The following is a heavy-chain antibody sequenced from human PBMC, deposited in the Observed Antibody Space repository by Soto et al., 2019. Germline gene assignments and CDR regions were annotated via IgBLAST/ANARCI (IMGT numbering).Heavy chain of an antibody. Sequence: QVQLVESGGGVVQPGRSLRLSCEGSGFTFNKYGMHWVRQAPGKGLEWVAIIWYDGSNDFYADSVKGRFTISKDNSKNQLYLEMDSLRVEDTGIYYCARAGVENWLDPWGQGTLVTVSS. CDR1: GFTFNKYG. CDR2: IWYDGSND. J-gene: IGHJ5*02. CDR3: ARAGVENWLDP. D-gene: IGHD3-10*01. V-gene: IGHV3-33*01.